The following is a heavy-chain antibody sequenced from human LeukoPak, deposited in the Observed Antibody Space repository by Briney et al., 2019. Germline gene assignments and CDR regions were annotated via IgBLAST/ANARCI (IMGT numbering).Heavy chain of an antibody. J-gene: IGHJ3*02. CDR2: INTDGSST. V-gene: IGHV3-74*01. D-gene: IGHD3-22*01. Sequence: PGGSLRLSCAASGFTFSSYWMHWVRQAPGKGLVWVSRINTDGSSTSYADSVKGRFTISRDNAKNTLYLQMNSLRAEDTAVYYCARSRTYYYDSSGWQGAFDIWGQGTMVTVSS. CDR1: GFTFSSYW. CDR3: ARSRTYYYDSSGWQGAFDI.